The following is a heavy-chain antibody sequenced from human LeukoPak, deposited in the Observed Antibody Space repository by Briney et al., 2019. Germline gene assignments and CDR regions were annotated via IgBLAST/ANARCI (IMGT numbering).Heavy chain of an antibody. D-gene: IGHD1/OR15-1a*01. CDR1: GGSISATNW. CDR3: AREPGLSEQRFDY. CDR2: VHLNGRS. Sequence: SGTLSLTCDVSGGSISATNWWTWVRQPPGGGLEWIGEVHLNGRSHYSPSLESRVTMSADMSENHISLHLTSVTAADTAVYYCAREPGLSEQRFDYWGQGTLVTVSS. V-gene: IGHV4-4*02. J-gene: IGHJ4*02.